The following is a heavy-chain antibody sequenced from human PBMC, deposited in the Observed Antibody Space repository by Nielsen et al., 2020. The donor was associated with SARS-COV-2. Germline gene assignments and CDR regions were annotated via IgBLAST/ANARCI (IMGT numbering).Heavy chain of an antibody. D-gene: IGHD1-26*01. Sequence: GGSLGLSCAASGFTFTSYAMAWVRQAPAKGLEWVSGIRGNGDKTYSEESVKGRFTISRDNSKNSLYLQMNSLRAEDTAVYYCARDSYSIEWELLGAWTDAFDIWGQGTMVTVSS. CDR2: IRGNGDKT. J-gene: IGHJ3*02. CDR3: ARDSYSIEWELLGAWTDAFDI. CDR1: GFTFTSYA. V-gene: IGHV3-23*01.